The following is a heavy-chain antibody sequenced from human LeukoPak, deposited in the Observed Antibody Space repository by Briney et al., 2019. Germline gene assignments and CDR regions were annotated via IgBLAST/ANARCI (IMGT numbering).Heavy chain of an antibody. CDR1: GGSISSSSYY. Sequence: PSETLSLTCTVSGGSISSSSYYWGWIRQPPGKGLEWIGSIYYSGSTYYNPSLKSRVTISVDTSKNQFSLKLRSVTAADTAVYYCARQGVYGDYEVDYWGQGTLVTVSS. V-gene: IGHV4-39*01. CDR3: ARQGVYGDYEVDY. J-gene: IGHJ4*02. D-gene: IGHD4-17*01. CDR2: IYYSGST.